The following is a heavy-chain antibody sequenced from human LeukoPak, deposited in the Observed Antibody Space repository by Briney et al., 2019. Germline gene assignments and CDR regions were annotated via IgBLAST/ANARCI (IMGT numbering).Heavy chain of an antibody. CDR3: ARIPLGYSGAYYFDY. J-gene: IGHJ4*02. CDR1: RGSISGSIRSYY. CDR2: ISSSGSV. Sequence: SETLSLTCTVSRGSISGSIRSYYWSGLRQPPGKGLEWIGYISSSGSVNDNPSLRSRVTISVDTSKNQFFLNLSSVSAADTAVYYCARIPLGYSGAYYFDYWGQGTLVTV. D-gene: IGHD5-12*01. V-gene: IGHV4-4*09.